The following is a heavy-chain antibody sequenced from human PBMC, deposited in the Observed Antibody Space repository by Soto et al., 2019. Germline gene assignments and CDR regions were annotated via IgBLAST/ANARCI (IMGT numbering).Heavy chain of an antibody. CDR1: GITVYNNY. V-gene: IGHV3-66*01. CDR3: ARDVGV. J-gene: IGHJ6*04. Sequence: EVQLVESGGGLVQRGGSLRLSCAASGITVYNNYMSWFRQAPGEGLEWVSVIYSGGSTSYADSVKGRFTISRDGSKNTVYLQMNSLRAEDTAVYYCARDVGVWGRGTTVTVSS. CDR2: IYSGGST.